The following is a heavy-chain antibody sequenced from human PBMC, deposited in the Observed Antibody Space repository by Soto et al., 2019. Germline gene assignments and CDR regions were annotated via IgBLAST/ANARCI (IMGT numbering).Heavy chain of an antibody. CDR2: IYYTGST. Sequence: QVQLQESGPGLVKTSQTLSLTCTVSGASTGSGGSYWSWIRQHPGKGLEWIGYIYYTGSTYYSPSLESRASISVDTSNNQFSLKLDSATAADTAVYYCARADYGDRGLAFDSWGQGTLVTVSS. J-gene: IGHJ4*02. CDR3: ARADYGDRGLAFDS. V-gene: IGHV4-31*03. D-gene: IGHD4-17*01. CDR1: GASTGSGGSY.